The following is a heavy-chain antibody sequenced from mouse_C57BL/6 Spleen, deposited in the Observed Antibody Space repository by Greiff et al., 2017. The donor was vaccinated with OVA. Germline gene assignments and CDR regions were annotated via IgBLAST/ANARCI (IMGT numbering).Heavy chain of an antibody. CDR3: ARRDYGCSSY. CDR2: IYPGSSST. Sequence: QVQLQQPGAELVKPGASVKMSCKASGYTFTSYWITRVKQRPGQGLEWIGDIYPGSSSTNNNEKFKSKATLTIDTSSSTSYMQLSRLTSEDTAVYDCARRDYGCSSYWGQGTTLTVSS. V-gene: IGHV1-55*01. D-gene: IGHD1-1*01. J-gene: IGHJ2*01. CDR1: GYTFTSYW.